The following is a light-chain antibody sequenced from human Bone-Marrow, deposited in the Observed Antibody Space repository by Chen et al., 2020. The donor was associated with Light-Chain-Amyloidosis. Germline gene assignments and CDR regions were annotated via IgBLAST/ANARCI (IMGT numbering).Light chain of an antibody. Sequence: QSALPQPASVSASPGQSITISCTGTSSDVGGDNHVSWYQQHPDKAPKLMIYEVTNRPSWVPDRFSGSKSDNTASLTISGLQTEDEADHFCSSYTITNTLVFGSGTRVTVL. CDR1: SSDVGGDNH. V-gene: IGLV2-14*01. CDR3: SSYTITNTLV. J-gene: IGLJ1*01. CDR2: EVT.